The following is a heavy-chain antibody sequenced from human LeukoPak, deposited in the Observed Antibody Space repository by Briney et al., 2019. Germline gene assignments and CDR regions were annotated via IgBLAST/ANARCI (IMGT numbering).Heavy chain of an antibody. CDR2: INTDGSIT. J-gene: IGHJ4*02. Sequence: GGSLRLSCAASGFTFSTYWMHWVRQARGKGLVWLSRINTDGSITSYADFVKGRFTISRDNAKNTLYLQMNSLRAEDTAVYYCARVDYRSSWSHFDYWGQGTLVTVSS. CDR1: GFTFSTYW. V-gene: IGHV3-74*01. D-gene: IGHD6-13*01. CDR3: ARVDYRSSWSHFDY.